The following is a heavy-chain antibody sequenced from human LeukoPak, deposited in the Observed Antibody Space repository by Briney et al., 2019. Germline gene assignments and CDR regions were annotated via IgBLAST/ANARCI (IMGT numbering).Heavy chain of an antibody. J-gene: IGHJ4*02. CDR3: ARDSYPNY. Sequence: GGSLRLSCAASGFAVSSRYMSWVRQAPGKGLEWTSIVYNDGRTYYTESVKGRFTISRDDSENTLDLQMSSLRVEDTAVYYCARDSYPNYWGQGTLVTASS. CDR2: VYNDGRT. V-gene: IGHV3-66*01. D-gene: IGHD3-16*02. CDR1: GFAVSSRY.